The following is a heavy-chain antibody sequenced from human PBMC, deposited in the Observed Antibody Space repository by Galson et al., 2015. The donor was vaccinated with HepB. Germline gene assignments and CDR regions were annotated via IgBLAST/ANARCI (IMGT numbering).Heavy chain of an antibody. CDR2: ISTYNGNT. J-gene: IGHJ4*02. Sequence: SVKVSCKASGYTFASYGISWVRQAPGQGLEWMGWISTYNGNTKYAQKLQGRVTMTTDTSTSTAYMELRSLRSADTAVYYCARDLKGLLPFDYWGQGTLVTVSS. V-gene: IGHV1-18*01. CDR3: ARDLKGLLPFDY. D-gene: IGHD2-15*01. CDR1: GYTFASYG.